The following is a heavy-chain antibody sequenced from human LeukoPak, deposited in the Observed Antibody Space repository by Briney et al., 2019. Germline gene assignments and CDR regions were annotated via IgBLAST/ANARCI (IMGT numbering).Heavy chain of an antibody. CDR1: GFTFSTHT. J-gene: IGHJ4*02. Sequence: GGSLRLSCAASGFTFSTHTMNWVRQAPGKGLEWVSSIRSTSTFIFYADSVKGRFTISRDNAKNSLYLQMNSLRAEDTAVYYCARARGSYSHDYWGQGTLVTVSS. D-gene: IGHD1-26*01. V-gene: IGHV3-21*01. CDR3: ARARGSYSHDY. CDR2: IRSTSTFI.